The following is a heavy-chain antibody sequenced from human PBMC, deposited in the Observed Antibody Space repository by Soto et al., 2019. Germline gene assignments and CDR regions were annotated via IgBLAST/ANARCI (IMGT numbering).Heavy chain of an antibody. D-gene: IGHD3-22*01. CDR2: INPSGGST. Sequence: GASVKVSCKASGYTFTSYYMHWVRQAPGQGLEWMGIINPSGGSTSYAQKFQGRVTMTRDTSTSTVYMELSSLRSEDTAVYYCAVVVITRGAFDIWGQGTMVTVSS. CDR1: GYTFTSYY. CDR3: AVVVITRGAFDI. V-gene: IGHV1-46*01. J-gene: IGHJ3*02.